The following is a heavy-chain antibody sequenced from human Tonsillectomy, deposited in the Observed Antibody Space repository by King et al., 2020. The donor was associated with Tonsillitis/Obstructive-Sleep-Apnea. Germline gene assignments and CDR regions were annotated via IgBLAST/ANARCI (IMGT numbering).Heavy chain of an antibody. CDR1: GYTFTNYG. V-gene: IGHV1-18*01. J-gene: IGHJ5*02. Sequence: QLQLVQSGAEVKKPGASVKVSCKASGYTFTNYGFSWVRQAPGQGLEWMGWISAYNGNTNYAQKFPGRVTMTTDTSTSIAYMELGSLRSVDTAIYYCARERGYSHHVMGDLFDPWGQRTLVTVSP. CDR2: ISAYNGNT. CDR3: ARERGYSHHVMGDLFDP. D-gene: IGHD5-12*01.